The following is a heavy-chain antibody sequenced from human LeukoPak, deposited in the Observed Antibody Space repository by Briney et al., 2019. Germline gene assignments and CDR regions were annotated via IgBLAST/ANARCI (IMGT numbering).Heavy chain of an antibody. D-gene: IGHD1-26*01. J-gene: IGHJ4*02. CDR1: GFTFNSYA. CDR3: AREEWEAFDY. V-gene: IGHV3-30*04. Sequence: PGGTLRLYCAASGFTFNSYAMHRVPQAPGKGLKWGAVISCDGSNKYYGDSVKGRFTISRDNFKNTLFLQMNSLGAEDTAVYFCAREEWEAFDYWGQGTLVTVSS. CDR2: ISCDGSNK.